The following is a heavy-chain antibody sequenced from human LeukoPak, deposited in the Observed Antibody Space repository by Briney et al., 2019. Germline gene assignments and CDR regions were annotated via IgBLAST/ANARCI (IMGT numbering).Heavy chain of an antibody. CDR3: SRGLHDYGDSNYYFDQ. CDR1: GFTFGDDA. V-gene: IGHV3-49*03. J-gene: IGHJ4*02. D-gene: IGHD4-17*01. Sequence: PGRSLRLSCTASGFTFGDDAWSWFRQAPGKGLEWICFIRKKGYGETTDYAASVRGRFTISRDDAKSIAYLQMSSLKTEDTALYYCSRGLHDYGDSNYYFDQWGRGTLATVSS. CDR2: IRKKGYGETT.